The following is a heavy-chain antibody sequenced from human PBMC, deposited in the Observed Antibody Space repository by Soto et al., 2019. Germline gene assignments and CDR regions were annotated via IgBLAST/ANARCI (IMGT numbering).Heavy chain of an antibody. D-gene: IGHD1-1*01. CDR2: IWSDGNNR. Sequence: GGSLRLSCAASGFTFSSYAMSWVRQAPGKGLEWVAVIWSDGNNRYYADSVKGRFTISRDNSKNTLYLQMNSLRAEDTAVYYCVRGDNWNDEASDYWGQGTLVTLSS. J-gene: IGHJ4*02. V-gene: IGHV3-33*08. CDR1: GFTFSSYA. CDR3: VRGDNWNDEASDY.